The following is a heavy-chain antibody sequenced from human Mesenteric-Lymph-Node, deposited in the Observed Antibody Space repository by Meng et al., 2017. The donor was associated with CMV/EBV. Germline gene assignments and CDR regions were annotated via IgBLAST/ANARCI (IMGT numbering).Heavy chain of an antibody. D-gene: IGHD4-17*01. CDR3: VRERHDYGYLFDVFDY. CDR1: QFTFSAYK. Sequence: GESLKISCAASQFTFSAYKMNWVRQAPGKGLQWVSSISSSSTYKLYADSVQGRFTISRDNRRNSLFLQMDDLRAEDTAVYYCVRERHDYGYLFDVFDYWGQGTVVTVSS. J-gene: IGHJ4*02. V-gene: IGHV3-21*01. CDR2: ISSSSTYK.